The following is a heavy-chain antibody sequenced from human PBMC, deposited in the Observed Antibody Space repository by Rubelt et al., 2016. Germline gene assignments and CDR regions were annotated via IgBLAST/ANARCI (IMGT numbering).Heavy chain of an antibody. J-gene: IGHJ4*02. Sequence: NYAMNWVRQAPGKGLEWVSALSGRGGDTFHADSVKGRFTISRDNSKNTLYLQMNSLRAEDTAVYYCARSNYYDSSDYFYAYDHWGQGTLVTVSS. CDR1: NYA. CDR3: ARSNYYDSSDYFYAYDH. V-gene: IGHV3-23*01. CDR2: LSGRGGDT. D-gene: IGHD3-22*01.